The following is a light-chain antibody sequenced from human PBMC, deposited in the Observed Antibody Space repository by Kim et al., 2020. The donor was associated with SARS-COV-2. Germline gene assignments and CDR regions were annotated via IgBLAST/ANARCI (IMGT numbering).Light chain of an antibody. CDR1: QSISNN. Sequence: SAAVRDRVTSTCRASQSISNNWAWYKQRRGKAPQLLIYAASSLKSGVPSRFSGTGSETEFALTISSLQPDDFATYYCQQYNGYSTFGQGTKVDIK. CDR3: QQYNGYST. V-gene: IGKV1-5*01. CDR2: AAS. J-gene: IGKJ1*01.